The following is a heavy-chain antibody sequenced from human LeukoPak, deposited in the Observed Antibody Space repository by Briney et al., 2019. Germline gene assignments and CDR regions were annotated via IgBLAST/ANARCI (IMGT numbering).Heavy chain of an antibody. J-gene: IGHJ5*02. CDR1: GFTFSSYW. CDR3: FCLPRPVAATDWFDP. D-gene: IGHD2-15*01. V-gene: IGHV3-7*01. Sequence: PGGSLRLSCAASGFTFSSYWMSWVRQAPGKGLEWVANIKQDGSEKYYVDSVKGRFTISRDNAKNSLYLQMNSLRAEDTAVYYCFCLPRPVAATDWFDPWGQGTLVTVSS. CDR2: IKQDGSEK.